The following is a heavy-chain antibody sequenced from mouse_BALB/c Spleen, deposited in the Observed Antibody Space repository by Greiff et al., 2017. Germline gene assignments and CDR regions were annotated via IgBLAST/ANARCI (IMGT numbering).Heavy chain of an antibody. J-gene: IGHJ1*01. Sequence: EVQLQQSGPGLVKPSQSLSLTCTVTGYSITSDYAWNWIRQFPGNKLEWMGYISYSGSTSYNPSLKSRISITRDTSKNQFFLQLNSVTTEDTATYYCAIYYGNYWYFDVWGAGTTVTVSS. V-gene: IGHV3-2*02. CDR1: GYSITSDYA. CDR3: AIYYGNYWYFDV. D-gene: IGHD2-1*01. CDR2: ISYSGST.